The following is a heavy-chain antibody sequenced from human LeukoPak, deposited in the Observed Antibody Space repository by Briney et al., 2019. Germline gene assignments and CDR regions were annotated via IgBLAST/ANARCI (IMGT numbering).Heavy chain of an antibody. D-gene: IGHD5-24*01. J-gene: IGHJ2*01. CDR1: GFTFGTFG. CDR3: AREERDGYNYYWYFDL. CDR2: ISSSSSYI. Sequence: GGSLRLSCAASGFTFGTFGMNWVRQAPGKGLESVSSISSSSSYIYYADSVKGRFTISRDNAKNSLYLQMNSLRAEDTAVYYCAREERDGYNYYWYFDLWGRGTLVTVSS. V-gene: IGHV3-21*01.